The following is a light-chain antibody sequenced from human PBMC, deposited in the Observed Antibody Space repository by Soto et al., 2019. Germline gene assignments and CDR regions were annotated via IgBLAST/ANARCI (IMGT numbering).Light chain of an antibody. Sequence: QSVLTQPPSASGTPGQRVTISCSGSNSNIGSSTVSWYQQLPGTAPKLLIYNNNQRPSGVPDRFSGSKSGTSASLAISGLQSEDEADYYCAAWDDSLNGYVFGTGTQLTVL. CDR2: NNN. CDR3: AAWDDSLNGYV. J-gene: IGLJ1*01. CDR1: NSNIGSST. V-gene: IGLV1-44*01.